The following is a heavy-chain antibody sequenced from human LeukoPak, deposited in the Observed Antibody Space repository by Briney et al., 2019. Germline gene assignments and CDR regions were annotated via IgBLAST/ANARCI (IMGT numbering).Heavy chain of an antibody. CDR1: GGTFSSYA. V-gene: IGHV1-69*06. CDR3: ARESTRLGESSADY. CDR2: IIPLLDTV. Sequence: SVKVSCKASGGTFSSYAISWVRQAPGQGLEWMGGIIPLLDTVNYAQRFQGRVTITADKSTSTAYMELSSLRSEDTAVYYCARESTRLGESSADYWGQGTLVTVSS. J-gene: IGHJ4*02. D-gene: IGHD3-16*02.